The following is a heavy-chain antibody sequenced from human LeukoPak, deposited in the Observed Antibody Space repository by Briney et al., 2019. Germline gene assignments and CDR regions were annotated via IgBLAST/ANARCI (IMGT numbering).Heavy chain of an antibody. Sequence: GGSLRRSCAASGFTVSSNYMSWVRQAPGKGLEWVSVIYSGGSTYYADSVKGRFTISRDNSKNTLYLQMNSLRAEDTAVYYCARGYCGGDCYYYYYYGMDVWGQGTTVTVSS. D-gene: IGHD2-21*02. J-gene: IGHJ6*02. V-gene: IGHV3-66*01. CDR3: ARGYCGGDCYYYYYYGMDV. CDR2: IYSGGST. CDR1: GFTVSSNY.